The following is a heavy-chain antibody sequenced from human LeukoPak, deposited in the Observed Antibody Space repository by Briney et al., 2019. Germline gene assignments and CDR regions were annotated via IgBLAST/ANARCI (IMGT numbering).Heavy chain of an antibody. D-gene: IGHD1-1*01. CDR3: ARDETVGYFDY. CDR2: IYTSGST. J-gene: IGHJ4*02. Sequence: SETLSLTCTVSGGSISSGSYYWSWIRQPAGKGLEWIGRIYTSGSTNYNPSLKSRVTISVDTSKHQFSLKLSSVTAADTAVYYCARDETVGYFDYWGQGTLVTVSS. V-gene: IGHV4-61*02. CDR1: GGSISSGSYY.